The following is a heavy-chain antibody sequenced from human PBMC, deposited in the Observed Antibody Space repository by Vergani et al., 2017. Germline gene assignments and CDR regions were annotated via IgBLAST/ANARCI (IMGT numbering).Heavy chain of an antibody. J-gene: IGHJ6*03. CDR2: IDHTGRP. Sequence: QVQLQQWGGGLLKPSETLSLTCVVNGGSFTSYHWTWICQSPGEGLEWVGDIDHTGRPDYNPSLKSRLTLSVDKSRNRFSLKLNSVTATDTAIYFCARVNTETNGHLYYYYYMDVWGQGTAVTVS. CDR3: ARVNTETNGHLYYYYYMDV. CDR1: GGSFTSYH. D-gene: IGHD4-11*01. V-gene: IGHV4-34*01.